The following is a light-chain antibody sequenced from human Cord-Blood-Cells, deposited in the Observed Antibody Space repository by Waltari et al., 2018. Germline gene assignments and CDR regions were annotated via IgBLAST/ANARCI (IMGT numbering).Light chain of an antibody. CDR2: NVS. Sequence: QPALTQPASVSGSPGQWFSISGTGTISAGGVNNHVTWYKQHSGNAPTLKIYNVSNRPSGVSNLFSGSQSGNTASLNSSGLQAEDEADYYCISYTSSSTLVFGGGTKLTVL. J-gene: IGLJ3*02. CDR1: ISAGGVNNH. V-gene: IGLV2-14*03. CDR3: ISYTSSSTLV.